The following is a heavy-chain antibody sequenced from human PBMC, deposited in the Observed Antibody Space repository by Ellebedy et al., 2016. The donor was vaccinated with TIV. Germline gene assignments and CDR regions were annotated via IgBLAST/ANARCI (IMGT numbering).Heavy chain of an antibody. CDR2: IIPIFGTA. J-gene: IGHJ4*02. Sequence: SVKVSXKASGGTFSSYAISWVRQAPGQGLEWMGGIIPIFGTANYAQKFQGRVTITADESTSTAYMELSSLRSEDTAVYYCARDIYDSNGFPPGYWGQGTLVTVSS. V-gene: IGHV1-69*13. CDR3: ARDIYDSNGFPPGY. D-gene: IGHD3-22*01. CDR1: GGTFSSYA.